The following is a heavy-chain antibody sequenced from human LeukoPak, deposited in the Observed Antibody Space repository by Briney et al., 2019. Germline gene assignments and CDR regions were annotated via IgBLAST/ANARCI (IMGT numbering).Heavy chain of an antibody. Sequence: GGTLRLSCVASGFTFSSYWMHWVRQAPGKGLEWVSRIDFETDTTTYAGSVKGRFTISRDNTKNTLYLQMDSLRDEDAAVYYCVRAGSGFDYWGQGTLVTVTS. CDR3: VRAGSGFDY. CDR1: GFTFSSYW. D-gene: IGHD2-15*01. J-gene: IGHJ4*02. CDR2: IDFETDTT. V-gene: IGHV3-74*01.